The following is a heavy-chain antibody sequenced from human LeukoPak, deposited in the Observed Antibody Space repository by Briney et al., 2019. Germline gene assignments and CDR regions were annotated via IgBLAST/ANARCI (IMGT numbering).Heavy chain of an antibody. J-gene: IGHJ4*02. CDR1: GFTFSSYA. V-gene: IGHV3-30-3*02. D-gene: IGHD3-10*01. CDR3: AKTQGVLLWFGEVDY. CDR2: ISYDGSNK. Sequence: PGGSLRLSCAASGFTFSSYAMHWVRQAPGKGLEWVAVISYDGSNKYYADSVKGRFTISRDNSKNTLYLQMNSLRAEDTAVYYCAKTQGVLLWFGEVDYWGQGTLVTVSS.